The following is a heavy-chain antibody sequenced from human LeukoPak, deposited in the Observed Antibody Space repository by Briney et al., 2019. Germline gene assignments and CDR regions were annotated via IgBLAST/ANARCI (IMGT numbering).Heavy chain of an antibody. D-gene: IGHD6-13*01. Sequence: GESLKISCKGSGYSFTKYWIGWVRQMPGKGLEWMGIIYPGDSDTGYSPSFQGQVSISADTSINTAYLQWSSLKALDTAMYYCVRQLWSSSWFRRVDAFDIWGQGTMVIVSS. V-gene: IGHV5-51*01. J-gene: IGHJ3*02. CDR3: VRQLWSSSWFRRVDAFDI. CDR2: IYPGDSDT. CDR1: GYSFTKYW.